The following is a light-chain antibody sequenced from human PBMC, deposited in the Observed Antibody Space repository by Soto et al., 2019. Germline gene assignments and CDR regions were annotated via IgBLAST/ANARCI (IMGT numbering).Light chain of an antibody. Sequence: QSVLTQPASVSGSPGQSITISCTGTSSDVGGYNYVSWYQQHPGKAPKLMIYDVSNRPSGVSNRFSGSKSGNTASLTISGLQAEDEAAYYCSSYTSSSPVVFGGGPKLTVL. J-gene: IGLJ2*01. CDR3: SSYTSSSPVV. CDR2: DVS. V-gene: IGLV2-14*01. CDR1: SSDVGGYNY.